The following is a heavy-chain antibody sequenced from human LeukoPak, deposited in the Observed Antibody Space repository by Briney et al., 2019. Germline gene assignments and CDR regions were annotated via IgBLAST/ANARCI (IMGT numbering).Heavy chain of an antibody. CDR1: GGSFSGYY. CDR2: INHSGST. D-gene: IGHD4-17*01. V-gene: IGHV4-34*01. J-gene: IGHJ4*02. CDR3: AAMTTVTTVDY. Sequence: SETLSLTCAVYGGSFSGYYWSWISQPPGKRLEWIGEINHSGSTNYNPSLKSRVTISVDTSKNQFSLNLNSVTAADTAVFYCAAMTTVTTVDYWGQGTLVTVSS.